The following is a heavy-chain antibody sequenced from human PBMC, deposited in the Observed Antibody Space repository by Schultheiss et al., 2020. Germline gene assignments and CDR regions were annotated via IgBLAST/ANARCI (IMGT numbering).Heavy chain of an antibody. V-gene: IGHV4-34*01. J-gene: IGHJ3*02. CDR3: ARVGGGGAFDI. D-gene: IGHD3-16*01. Sequence: SETLSLTCAVYGGSFSGSYWSYIRQPPGKGLEWIGSIYYSGSTYYNPSLRSRVTISVDTSKNQFSLKLSSVTAADTAVYYCARVGGGGAFDIWGQGTMVTVSS. CDR1: GGSFSGSY. CDR2: IYYSGST.